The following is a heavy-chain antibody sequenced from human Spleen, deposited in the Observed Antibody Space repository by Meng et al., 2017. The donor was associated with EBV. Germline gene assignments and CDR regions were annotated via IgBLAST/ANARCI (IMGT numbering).Heavy chain of an antibody. Sequence: QLQMQESGPGLVKPSVTLSLTCTVSGGSISDSHYWGWIRQPPGKGLEWIGTIYYSGSTSYNPSLKSRVTISVDTSKNHFSLQLSSVTAADTAVYFCARHGGRFDWSYVDWGQGTLVTVSS. CDR3: ARHGGRFDWSYVD. J-gene: IGHJ4*02. CDR2: IYYSGST. D-gene: IGHD3-9*01. CDR1: GGSISDSHY. V-gene: IGHV4-39*01.